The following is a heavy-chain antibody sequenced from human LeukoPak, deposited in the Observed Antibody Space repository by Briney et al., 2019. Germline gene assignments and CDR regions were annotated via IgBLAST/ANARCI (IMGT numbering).Heavy chain of an antibody. CDR2: IYDSGNT. J-gene: IGHJ5*02. Sequence: PSETLSLTCTVSGGSFIGLFWSWIRQPPGRGLEWIGYIYDSGNTKYNPSLNSRVTISVDTSKNRFSLNLTSVNIADTAVYYCARGALGHPRPGWFDPWGQGILVTVSS. D-gene: IGHD6-6*01. CDR3: ARGALGHPRPGWFDP. CDR1: GGSFIGLF. V-gene: IGHV4-59*11.